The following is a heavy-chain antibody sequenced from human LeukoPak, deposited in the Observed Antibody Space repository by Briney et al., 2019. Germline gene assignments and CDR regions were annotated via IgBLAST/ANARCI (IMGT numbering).Heavy chain of an antibody. J-gene: IGHJ4*02. V-gene: IGHV3-53*01. CDR1: GFTVSTNY. CDR3: ARAAYDSGSYIVNHDY. D-gene: IGHD3-22*01. CDR2: IYRDDTT. Sequence: GGSLSLSCAASGFTVSTNYMSWVRQAPGKGLEWVSVIYRDDTTYYADSVKGRFTISRDNSKNTLYLQMSNLRAEDTAVYYCARAAYDSGSYIVNHDYWGQGTLSPSPQ.